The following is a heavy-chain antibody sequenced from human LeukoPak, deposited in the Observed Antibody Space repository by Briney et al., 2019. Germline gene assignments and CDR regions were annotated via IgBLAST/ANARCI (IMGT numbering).Heavy chain of an antibody. CDR1: GDSVSSNSVT. CDR3: ARRLTQYDCFDP. J-gene: IGHJ5*02. Sequence: LQTLSLTCAISGDSVSSNSVTWNWIRQSPSRGLEWLGRTYYRSTWYNDYAVSVRGRITVNPDTSKNQFSLHLNSVTPEDTAVYYCARRLTQYDCFDPWGQGILVTVSS. CDR2: TYYRSTWYN. D-gene: IGHD2-2*01. V-gene: IGHV6-1*01.